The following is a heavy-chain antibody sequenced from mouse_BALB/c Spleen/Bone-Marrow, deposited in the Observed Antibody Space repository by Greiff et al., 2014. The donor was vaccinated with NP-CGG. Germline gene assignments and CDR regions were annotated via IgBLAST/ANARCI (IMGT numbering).Heavy chain of an antibody. J-gene: IGHJ2*01. D-gene: IGHD1-1*01. CDR1: GSVLGRYW. V-gene: IGHV4-1*02. Sequence: VQLQQSGGGLVQPGGSLKLSWAASGSVLGRYWMIWVRQAPGKGLDWIGKINPHSSTINYTPSLKEKFIIARDNAKNTLYLQMSKVRSEDTALYYCARQGYFGRSDYWGQGTTLTVSS. CDR2: INPHSSTI. CDR3: ARQGYFGRSDY.